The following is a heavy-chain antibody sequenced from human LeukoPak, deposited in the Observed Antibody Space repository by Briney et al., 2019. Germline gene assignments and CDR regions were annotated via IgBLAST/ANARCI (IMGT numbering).Heavy chain of an antibody. V-gene: IGHV3-48*01. CDR3: EREGRALDY. Sequence: GGSLRLSCAASVFTFSSYSMNWVRQPPGKGLEWVSYISSRSSTIYYADSVKGRFTIYRDNAKNSLYLQMHSQIGQATAVYHCEREGRALDYWGQGTLATVSS. J-gene: IGHJ4*02. CDR2: ISSRSSTI. CDR1: VFTFSSYS.